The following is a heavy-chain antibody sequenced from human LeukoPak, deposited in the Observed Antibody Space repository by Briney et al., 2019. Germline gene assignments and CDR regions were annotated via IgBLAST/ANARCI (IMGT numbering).Heavy chain of an antibody. CDR3: ARGGTARPLDY. V-gene: IGHV3-48*01. CDR2: IRGSSSTI. J-gene: IGHJ4*02. CDR1: GFTFSSYS. D-gene: IGHD6-6*01. Sequence: GGSLRLSCAASGFTFSSYSMNWVRQAPGKGLEWVSYIRGSSSTIYYVDSVKGRFTISRDNAKNSLYLQMNSLRAEDTAVYYCARGGTARPLDYWGQGTLVTVSS.